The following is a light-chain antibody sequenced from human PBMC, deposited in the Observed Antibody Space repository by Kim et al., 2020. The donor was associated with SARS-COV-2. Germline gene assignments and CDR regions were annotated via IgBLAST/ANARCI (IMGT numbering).Light chain of an antibody. CDR3: SSYTSSSTLGV. J-gene: IGLJ3*02. CDR1: SGDVGGYNY. CDR2: DVS. V-gene: IGLV2-14*04. Sequence: SITSSCTGSSGDVGGYNYVSWYQQHPGKAPKLMIYDVSKRPSGVSNRFSGSKSGNTASLTISGLQAEDEADYYCSSYTSSSTLGVFGGGTKLTVL.